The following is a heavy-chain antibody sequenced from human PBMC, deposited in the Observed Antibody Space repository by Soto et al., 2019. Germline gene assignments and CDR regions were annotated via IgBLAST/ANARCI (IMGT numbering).Heavy chain of an antibody. J-gene: IGHJ6*02. Sequence: GASVKVSCKASGYTFTSYGISWVRQAPGQGLEWMGWIGAYNGNTNYAQKLQGRVTMTTDTSTSTAYMELRSLRYDDTAVYYCARVNGESRYSRIYYYYGMDVGGQGTTVTVSS. D-gene: IGHD6-13*01. CDR3: ARVNGESRYSRIYYYYGMDV. CDR1: GYTFTSYG. V-gene: IGHV1-18*01. CDR2: IGAYNGNT.